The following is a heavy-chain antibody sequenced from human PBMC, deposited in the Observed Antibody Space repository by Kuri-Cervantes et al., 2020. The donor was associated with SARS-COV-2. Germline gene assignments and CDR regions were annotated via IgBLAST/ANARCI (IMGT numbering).Heavy chain of an antibody. J-gene: IGHJ4*02. CDR3: AHLIAARPASYFDY. CDR2: IFSNDEK. V-gene: IGHV2-5*01. D-gene: IGHD6-6*01. Sequence: SGPTLVKPTQTLTLTCTFSGFSLSTSGVGVGWIRQPPGKALEWLAHIFSNDEKSYSTSLKSRLTISKDTSKNQVVLTMTNMDPVDTATYYCAHLIAARPASYFDYWGQGTLVTVSS. CDR1: GFSLSTSGVG.